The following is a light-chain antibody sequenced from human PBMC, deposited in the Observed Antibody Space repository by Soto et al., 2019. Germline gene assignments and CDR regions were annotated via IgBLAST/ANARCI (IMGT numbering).Light chain of an antibody. CDR3: ASWDDTLSVPI. CDR2: RND. CDR1: RSDIGSNY. V-gene: IGLV1-47*01. J-gene: IGLJ2*01. Sequence: QSVLTQPPSASGTPGQRVTISCSGSRSDIGSNYVYWYQHLPGMAPKLLIYRNDQRPSGVPDRISGSRSGTSASLAIIGRRSEDEADYYCASWDDTLSVPIFGGGTKLTVL.